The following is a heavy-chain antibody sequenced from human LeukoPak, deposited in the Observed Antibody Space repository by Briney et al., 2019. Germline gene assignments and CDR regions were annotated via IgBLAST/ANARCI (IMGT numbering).Heavy chain of an antibody. Sequence: GSSVKVSCKASGATFSSYAISWVRQAPGQGREWMGGIIPIFGTANYAQKFQGRVTITTDESTSTAYMELSSLRSEDTAVYYCARDHGDGVVVPAAIGPLRYWGQGTLVTVSS. CDR3: ARDHGDGVVVPAAIGPLRY. CDR2: IIPIFGTA. CDR1: GATFSSYA. V-gene: IGHV1-69*05. D-gene: IGHD2-2*02. J-gene: IGHJ4*02.